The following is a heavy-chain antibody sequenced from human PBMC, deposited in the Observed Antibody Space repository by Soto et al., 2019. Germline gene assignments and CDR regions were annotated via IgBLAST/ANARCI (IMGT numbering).Heavy chain of an antibody. J-gene: IGHJ4*02. CDR1: GYTFTSYG. Sequence: ASVKVSCKASGYTFTSYGISWVRQAPGQGLEWMGGISTYNGNTNYAQKLQGRVTMTTETSTSTAYMELRSLRSDDTAVYYCARDSGSTLGYCSGGSCYRSWGQGTLVTVSS. V-gene: IGHV1-18*01. D-gene: IGHD2-15*01. CDR3: ARDSGSTLGYCSGGSCYRS. CDR2: ISTYNGNT.